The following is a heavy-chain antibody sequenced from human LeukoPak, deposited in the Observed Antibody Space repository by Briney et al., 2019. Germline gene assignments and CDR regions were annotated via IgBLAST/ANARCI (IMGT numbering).Heavy chain of an antibody. CDR1: GYTFTSYG. Sequence: ASVKVSCKASGYTFTSYGISWVQQAPGQGLEWLGWISAYNGNTNYAQKLQGRVTMTTDTSTSTAYMELRSLRSDDTAVYYCARDDCSSTSCYLYYFDYWGQGTLVTVSS. CDR2: ISAYNGNT. CDR3: ARDDCSSTSCYLYYFDY. D-gene: IGHD2-2*01. J-gene: IGHJ4*02. V-gene: IGHV1-18*01.